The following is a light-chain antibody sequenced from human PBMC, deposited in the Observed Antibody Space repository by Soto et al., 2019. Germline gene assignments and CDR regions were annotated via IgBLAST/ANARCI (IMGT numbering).Light chain of an antibody. J-gene: IGKJ5*01. Sequence: DIQMTQSPSSLSASVGDRVTITCRASHGIRNDLAWYQQKPGKAPKRLIYAASSLQFGVPSRFSGSGSGTEFTLTISSLQPEDFATYYCLQHNSHPITFGQGTRLEIK. CDR3: LQHNSHPIT. V-gene: IGKV1-17*01. CDR1: HGIRND. CDR2: AAS.